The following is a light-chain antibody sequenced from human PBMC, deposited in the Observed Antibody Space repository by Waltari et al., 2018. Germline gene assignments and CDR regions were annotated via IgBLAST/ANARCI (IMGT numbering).Light chain of an antibody. CDR2: DDS. CDR1: NIERKS. CDR3: QLWDSRSNHLV. V-gene: IGLV3-21*02. Sequence: SYVVTQPPSGSVAPGQTATITCEGDNIERKSVHWYQQKAGQAPVLVVYDDSDRPPGIPARLSGSNSGNTATLTIRRVEAGDEADYYCQLWDSRSNHLVLGGGTKLTVL. J-gene: IGLJ3*02.